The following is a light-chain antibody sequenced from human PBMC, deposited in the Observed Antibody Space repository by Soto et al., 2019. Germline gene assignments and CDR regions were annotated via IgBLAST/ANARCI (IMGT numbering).Light chain of an antibody. V-gene: IGLV2-23*01. CDR1: SSDVGSYKL. CDR3: CSYAGSSTDVV. CDR2: EGS. J-gene: IGLJ2*01. Sequence: QSALTQPASVSGSPGQSITISCTGTSSDVGSYKLVSWYRQHPGKAPKLMIYEGSKRPSGVSNRFSGSTSGNTASLTISGLQAEDEADYYCCSYAGSSTDVVFGGGTKVTVL.